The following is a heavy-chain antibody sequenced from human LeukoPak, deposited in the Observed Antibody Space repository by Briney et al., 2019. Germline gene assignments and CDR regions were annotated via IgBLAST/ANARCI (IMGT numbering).Heavy chain of an antibody. CDR2: ISSSSSTI. D-gene: IGHD3-22*01. J-gene: IGHJ4*02. CDR3: ARDAPGDGSGYSYAAYYFDY. V-gene: IGHV3-48*01. CDR1: GFTFSSYS. Sequence: GGSLRLSCAASGFTFSSYSMNWARQAPGKGLEWVSYISSSSSTIYYADSVKGQFTISRDNSMNTLYLHMNSLRAEDTAVYYCARDAPGDGSGYSYAAYYFDYWGQGTLVTVSS.